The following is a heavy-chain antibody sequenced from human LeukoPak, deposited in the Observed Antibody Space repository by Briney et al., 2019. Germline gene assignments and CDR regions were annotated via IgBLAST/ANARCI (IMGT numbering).Heavy chain of an antibody. CDR1: GYTFTSYG. D-gene: IGHD2-21*02. CDR2: ISAYNGNT. CDR3: ARGTMVTKVWWFDP. V-gene: IGHV1-18*01. Sequence: GASVKVSCKASGYTFTSYGISWVRQAPGQGLEWMGWISAYNGNTNYAQKLQGRVTMTRDTSISTAYMELSRLRSDDTAVYYCARGTMVTKVWWFDPWGQGTLVTVSS. J-gene: IGHJ5*02.